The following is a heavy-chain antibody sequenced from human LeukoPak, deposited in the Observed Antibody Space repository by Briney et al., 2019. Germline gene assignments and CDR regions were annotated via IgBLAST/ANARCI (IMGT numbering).Heavy chain of an antibody. CDR2: IKQDGSEK. CDR3: ARVPMIAARPRYFQH. D-gene: IGHD6-6*01. V-gene: IGHV3-7*01. CDR1: GFTFSSYW. Sequence: GGSPRLSCAASGFTFSSYWMSWVRQAPGKGLEWVANIKQDGSEKYYVDSVKGRFTISRDNAKNSLYLQMNSLRAEDTAVYYCARVPMIAARPRYFQHWGQGTLVTVSS. J-gene: IGHJ1*01.